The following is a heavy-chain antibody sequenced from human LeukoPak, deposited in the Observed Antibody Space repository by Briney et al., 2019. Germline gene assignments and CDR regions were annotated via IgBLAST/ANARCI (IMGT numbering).Heavy chain of an antibody. CDR2: IKQDGSDK. D-gene: IGHD1-26*01. CDR1: GFTVSRNY. J-gene: IGHJ5*02. Sequence: GGSLRLSCAASGFTVSRNYMSWVRQAPGKGLEWVANIKQDGSDKYYVDSVKGRFTISRDNAKNSLFLQMNSLRVEDTAVYYCSGSLISWGQGTLVTVSS. CDR3: SGSLIS. V-gene: IGHV3-7*01.